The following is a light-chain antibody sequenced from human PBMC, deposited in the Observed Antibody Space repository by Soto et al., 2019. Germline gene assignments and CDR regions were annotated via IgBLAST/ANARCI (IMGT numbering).Light chain of an antibody. J-gene: IGKJ1*01. CDR2: GAS. CDR1: QTISSSY. V-gene: IGKV3-20*01. CDR3: QQYVSSPRT. Sequence: IVLTQSPGTLSLSPGERXXXSXXXSQTISSSYLAWYHQKPGQAPRLLIYGASSRATGIPDRFSGSGSGTDFTLTISSLEPEDFAVYYCQQYVSSPRTFGQGTKVDIK.